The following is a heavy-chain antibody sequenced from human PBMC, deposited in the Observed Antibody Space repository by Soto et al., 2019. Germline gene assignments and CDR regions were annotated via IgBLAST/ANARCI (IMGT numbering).Heavy chain of an antibody. Sequence: GGSLRLSCAASGFTFNNFAMSWVRQAPGKGLKWVSSISGNGGNTYYADSVQGRFTISRDDSKNTLHLQMDSLRAGDTALYYCARLRSSDYDWDFEFWGQGTLVTVSS. J-gene: IGHJ4*02. CDR3: ARLRSSDYDWDFEF. CDR1: GFTFNNFA. CDR2: ISGNGGNT. V-gene: IGHV3-23*01. D-gene: IGHD5-12*01.